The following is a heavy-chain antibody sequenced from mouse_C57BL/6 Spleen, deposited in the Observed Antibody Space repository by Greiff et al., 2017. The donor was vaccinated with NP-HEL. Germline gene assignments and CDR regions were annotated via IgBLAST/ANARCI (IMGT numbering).Heavy chain of an antibody. J-gene: IGHJ2*01. Sequence: QVQLQQPGAELVRPGSSVKLSCKASGYTFTSYWMDWVKQRPGQGLEWIGNIYPSDSETHYNQKFKDKATLTVDKSSSTAYMQLSSLTSEDSAVYYCAITTVVATEGDFDYWGQGTTLTVSS. CDR1: GYTFTSYW. V-gene: IGHV1-61*01. CDR2: IYPSDSET. CDR3: AITTVVATEGDFDY. D-gene: IGHD1-1*01.